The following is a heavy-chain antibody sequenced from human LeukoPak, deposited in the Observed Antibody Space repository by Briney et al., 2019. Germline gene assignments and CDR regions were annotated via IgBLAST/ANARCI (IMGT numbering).Heavy chain of an antibody. Sequence: SETLSLTCTVSGGSISGYYWSWIRQPPGKELEWIGHIHYSGSTNYNPSLKSRVSFSVDTSKNQFSLELTSVTAADTAVYYCARQNPAASGQGLDYWGQGTLVTVSS. J-gene: IGHJ4*02. CDR1: GGSISGYY. CDR2: IHYSGST. D-gene: IGHD6-13*01. CDR3: ARQNPAASGQGLDY. V-gene: IGHV4-59*08.